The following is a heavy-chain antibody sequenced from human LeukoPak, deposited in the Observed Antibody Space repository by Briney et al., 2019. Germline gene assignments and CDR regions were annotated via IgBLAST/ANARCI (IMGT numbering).Heavy chain of an antibody. CDR2: MNPNSGNT. D-gene: IGHD4-23*01. J-gene: IGHJ3*02. CDR3: ARVYGGNAEAFDI. V-gene: IGHV1-8*01. Sequence: EASVTVSCKASGYTFTSYDINWVRQAPGQGLEWMGWMNPNSGNTGYAQKFQGRVTMTRNTSISTAYMELSSLRSEDTAVYYCARVYGGNAEAFDIWGQGTMVTVSS. CDR1: GYTFTSYD.